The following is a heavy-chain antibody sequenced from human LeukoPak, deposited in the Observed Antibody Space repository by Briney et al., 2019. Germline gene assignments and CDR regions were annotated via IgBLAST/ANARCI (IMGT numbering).Heavy chain of an antibody. CDR2: ISSSGNLI. CDR1: GFIFNNYE. Sequence: GGSLRLSCAASGFIFNNYEMNWVRQAPGKGLEWLSYISSSGNLIYYAASVKGRFTISRDNSKNTLYLQMNSLRAEDTAIYYCAKDQWAVAGIYDAFDMWGQGTMVIVSS. V-gene: IGHV3-48*03. J-gene: IGHJ3*02. CDR3: AKDQWAVAGIYDAFDM. D-gene: IGHD6-19*01.